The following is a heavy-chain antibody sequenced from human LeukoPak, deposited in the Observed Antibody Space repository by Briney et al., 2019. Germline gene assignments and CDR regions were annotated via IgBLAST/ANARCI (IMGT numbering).Heavy chain of an antibody. D-gene: IGHD3-16*01. J-gene: IGHJ6*03. CDR1: GGSFSGYY. Sequence: SETLSLTCAVYGGSFSGYYWSWIRQPPGKGLEWIGEINHSGSTNYNPSLKSRVTKSVDTSKNQFSLKLSSVTAADTAVYYCARRGGYYYYYMDVWGKGTTVTVSS. CDR2: INHSGST. V-gene: IGHV4-34*01. CDR3: ARRGGYYYYYMDV.